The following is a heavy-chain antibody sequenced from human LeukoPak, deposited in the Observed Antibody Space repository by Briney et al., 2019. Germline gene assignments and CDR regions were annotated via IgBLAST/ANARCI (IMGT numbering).Heavy chain of an antibody. D-gene: IGHD3-16*01. Sequence: SQTLSLTCLVPGGSISSGDYSGGWIRQPPGKGLEWIGYIYYSGSTYYNPSLKSRVTISVDTSKNQFSLKLSSVTAADTAVYYCARLRGYYFDYWGQGTLVTVSS. CDR3: ARLRGYYFDY. J-gene: IGHJ4*02. CDR2: IYYSGST. V-gene: IGHV4-30-4*08. CDR1: GGSISSGDYS.